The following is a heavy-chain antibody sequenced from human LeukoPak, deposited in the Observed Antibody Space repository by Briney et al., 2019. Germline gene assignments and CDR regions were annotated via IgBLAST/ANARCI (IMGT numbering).Heavy chain of an antibody. D-gene: IGHD3-10*01. CDR2: IKQDGCEQ. CDR1: GFTFISYW. J-gene: IGHJ5*02. CDR3: GRDGYYGP. V-gene: IGHV3-7*01. Sequence: PGGSLRISCAASGFTFISYWMSWLRPAPGKGQEWVAKIKQDGCEQYYEDSVNGLFPISRDNAKNSLYLQIESFQADDTAVYYCGRDGYYGPWGQGTLVTVSS.